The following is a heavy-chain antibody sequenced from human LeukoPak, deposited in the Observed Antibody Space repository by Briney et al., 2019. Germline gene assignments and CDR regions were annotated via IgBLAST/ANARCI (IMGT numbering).Heavy chain of an antibody. Sequence: ASVKVSCKASGYTFTSYYMHWVRQAPGQGLEWMGIINPSGGSTSYAQKFQGRVTMTRDMSTSTVYMELSSLRSEDTAVYYCAREGGEDYDSSGYYLVYWGQGTLVTVSS. CDR1: GYTFTSYY. D-gene: IGHD3-22*01. CDR3: AREGGEDYDSSGYYLVY. J-gene: IGHJ4*02. V-gene: IGHV1-46*03. CDR2: INPSGGST.